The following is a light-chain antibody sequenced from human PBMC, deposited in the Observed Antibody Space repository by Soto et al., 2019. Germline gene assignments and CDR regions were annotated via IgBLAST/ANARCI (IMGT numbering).Light chain of an antibody. CDR3: QNYNSVPYT. V-gene: IGKV1-27*01. CDR2: ATS. CDR1: HDIGNF. J-gene: IGKJ2*01. Sequence: DIQMTQSPSSLSASVGDRVTIACRASHDIGNFLAWYQQKPGKVPELLMYATSTLKSGVPSRFSGSGSGTDFTLTISSLQPEDFANYLCQNYNSVPYTFGQGTKLEIK.